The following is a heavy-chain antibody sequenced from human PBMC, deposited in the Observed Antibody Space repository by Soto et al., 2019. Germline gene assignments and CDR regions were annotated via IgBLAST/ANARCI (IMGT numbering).Heavy chain of an antibody. CDR2: INAFNGNT. CDR1: GYTFISYG. J-gene: IGHJ4*02. V-gene: IGHV1-18*01. D-gene: IGHD6-19*01. CDR3: ARDPVAGTYFDY. Sequence: QVQLVQSGAEVKKPGASVKVSCKASGYTFISYGISWVRQAPGQGLEWMGWINAFNGNTNYAQKLKSRVTMTSDTTTSTGYMELRGLRSDDTAVYYCARDPVAGTYFDYWGQGTLVTVSS.